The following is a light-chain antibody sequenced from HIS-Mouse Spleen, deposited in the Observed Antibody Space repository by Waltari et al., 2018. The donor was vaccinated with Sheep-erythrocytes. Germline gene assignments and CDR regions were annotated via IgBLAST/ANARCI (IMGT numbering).Light chain of an antibody. CDR1: SSDVGGYNY. CDR2: DVS. CDR3: CSYAGSSTPWV. V-gene: IGLV2-11*01. Sequence: QSALTQPRSVSGSPGQSVTISCTGTSSDVGGYNYVSWYQQHPGKAPKLMIYDVSKRPSGVPDRFSGSKSGNTASLTISGLQAEEEADYYCCSYAGSSTPWVFGGGTKLTVL. J-gene: IGLJ3*02.